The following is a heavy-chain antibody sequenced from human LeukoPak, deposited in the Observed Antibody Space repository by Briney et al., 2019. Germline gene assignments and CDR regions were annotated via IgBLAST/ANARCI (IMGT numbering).Heavy chain of an antibody. J-gene: IGHJ5*02. CDR2: IIPIFGVA. V-gene: IGHV1-69*10. Sequence: GASVKVSCKASGGTFATYAISWVRQAPGQGLEWMGGIIPIFGVAKYAQKFQGRVTITADKHTSTAYMELSSLTSEDTAVYYCAREGTSVAGTWWFDPWGQGTLVTVSS. CDR3: AREGTSVAGTWWFDP. CDR1: GGTFATYA. D-gene: IGHD6-19*01.